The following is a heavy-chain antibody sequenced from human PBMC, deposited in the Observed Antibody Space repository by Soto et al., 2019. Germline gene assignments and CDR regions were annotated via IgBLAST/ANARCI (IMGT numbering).Heavy chain of an antibody. CDR3: ARVGGFGATTIDY. D-gene: IGHD3-10*01. CDR1: GGSISSGDYY. CDR2: IYYSGST. J-gene: IGHJ4*02. V-gene: IGHV4-30-4*01. Sequence: QVQLQESGPGLVKPSQTLSLTCTVSGGSISSGDYYWSWIRQPPGKGLEWIGYIYYSGSTYYNPSLKRRVTISVDTSKNQFSLKLSSVTAADTAVYYCARVGGFGATTIDYLGQGTLVTVSS.